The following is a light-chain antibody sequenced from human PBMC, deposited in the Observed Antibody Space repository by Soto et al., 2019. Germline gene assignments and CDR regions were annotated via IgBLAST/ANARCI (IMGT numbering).Light chain of an antibody. V-gene: IGLV2-23*01. CDR3: CSYAGSSTPYV. J-gene: IGLJ1*01. CDR2: EGS. Sequence: QSALTQPASVSGSPGQSITISCTGTSSEVESYNLVSWYQQHPGKAPKLMIYEGSKRPSGVSNRFSGSKSGNTASLTISGLQAEDEADYYCCSYAGSSTPYVFGTGTKLTVL. CDR1: SSEVESYNL.